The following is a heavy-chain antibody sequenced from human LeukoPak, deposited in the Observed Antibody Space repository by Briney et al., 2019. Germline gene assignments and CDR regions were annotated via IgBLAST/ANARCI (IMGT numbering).Heavy chain of an antibody. J-gene: IGHJ4*02. Sequence: SETLSLTCTVSGGSISSYYWSWIRQPPGKGLEWIGYIYYSGSTNYNPSLKSRVTISVDTSKNQFSLKLSSVTAADTAVYYCASRKLGSDYWGQGTLVTVSS. V-gene: IGHV4-59*01. CDR2: IYYSGST. D-gene: IGHD7-27*01. CDR3: ASRKLGSDY. CDR1: GGSISSYY.